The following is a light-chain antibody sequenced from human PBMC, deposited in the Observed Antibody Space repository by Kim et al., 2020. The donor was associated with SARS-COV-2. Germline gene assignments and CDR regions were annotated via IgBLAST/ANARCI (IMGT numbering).Light chain of an antibody. Sequence: QSALTHPPSASGSPGQSVTISCTGTSSDVGGYNYVSWYQQHPGKAPKLMIYEVSKRPSGVPDRFSGSKSGNTASLTVSGLQAEDEPDYYCSSYGGSNNCVNYVFGTGTKVTVL. CDR1: SSDVGGYNY. V-gene: IGLV2-8*01. CDR3: SSYGGSNNCVNYV. J-gene: IGLJ1*01. CDR2: EVS.